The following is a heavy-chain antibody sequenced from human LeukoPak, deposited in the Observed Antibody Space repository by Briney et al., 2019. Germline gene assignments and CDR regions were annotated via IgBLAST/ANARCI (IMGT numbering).Heavy chain of an antibody. Sequence: SVKVSCKASGGTFSSYAISWVRQAPGQGLEWMGGFIPIFGTANYAQKFQGRVTITADESTSTAYMELSSLRSEDTAVYYCARGRPEGAAGTNWYFDLWGRGTLVTVSS. CDR1: GGTFSSYA. J-gene: IGHJ2*01. CDR3: ARGRPEGAAGTNWYFDL. V-gene: IGHV1-69*13. D-gene: IGHD6-13*01. CDR2: FIPIFGTA.